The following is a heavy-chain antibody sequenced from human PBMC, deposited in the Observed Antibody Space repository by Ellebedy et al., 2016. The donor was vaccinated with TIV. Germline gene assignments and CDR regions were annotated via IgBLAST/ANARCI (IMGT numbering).Heavy chain of an antibody. CDR1: GFTFSIYW. CDR2: IKHDGSEK. J-gene: IGHJ4*02. CDR3: ARDLENYDILTGYSY. Sequence: GESLKISCAASGFTFSIYWMSWVRQAPGKGLEWVANIKHDGSEKYYVDSVKGRFTISRDNAKNSLYLQMNSLRAEDTAVYYCARDLENYDILTGYSYWGQGTLVTVSS. V-gene: IGHV3-7*01. D-gene: IGHD3-9*01.